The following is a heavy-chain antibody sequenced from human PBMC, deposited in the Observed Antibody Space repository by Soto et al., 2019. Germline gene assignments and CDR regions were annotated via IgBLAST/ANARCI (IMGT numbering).Heavy chain of an antibody. D-gene: IGHD1-26*01. Sequence: QVQLVESGGGVVQPGTYLRLSCAGSGFTFSGHAMHWVRQAPGKGLEWVAAISNDGTYRVYEDSVKGRLTMSREHSKNTVHLQMDSLRVAATAVYKCGRVKALGGTRGTIDDCGAGTQVTVSS. CDR2: ISNDGTYR. CDR1: GFTFSGHA. CDR3: GRVKALGGTRGTIDD. J-gene: IGHJ4*02. V-gene: IGHV3-30-3*01.